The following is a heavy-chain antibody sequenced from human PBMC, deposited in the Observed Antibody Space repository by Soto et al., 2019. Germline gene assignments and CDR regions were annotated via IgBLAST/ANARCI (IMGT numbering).Heavy chain of an antibody. D-gene: IGHD3-22*01. J-gene: IGHJ6*02. CDR3: ARDLANFPYDSSGYYSNYYYYGMDV. CDR2: IYYSGST. CDR1: GGSISSYY. V-gene: IGHV4-59*01. Sequence: SETLSLTCTVSGGSISSYYWSWIRQPPGKGLEWIGYIYYSGSTNYNPSLKSRVTISVDTSKNQFSLKLSSVTAADPAVYYCARDLANFPYDSSGYYSNYYYYGMDVWGQGTTVTVSS.